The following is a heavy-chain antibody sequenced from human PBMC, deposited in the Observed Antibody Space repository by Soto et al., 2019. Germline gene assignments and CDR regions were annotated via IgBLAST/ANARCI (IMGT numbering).Heavy chain of an antibody. Sequence: PGGSLRLSCAASGFTFSSYWLHWVRQAPGKGLVWVSRINSDGSTTNYADSVKGRFTISRDNAKNTLYLQMNSLRAEDTAVYYCARGGSYFDLDYWGQGTLVTAPQ. J-gene: IGHJ4*02. V-gene: IGHV3-74*01. CDR2: INSDGSTT. CDR1: GFTFSSYW. D-gene: IGHD1-26*01. CDR3: ARGGSYFDLDY.